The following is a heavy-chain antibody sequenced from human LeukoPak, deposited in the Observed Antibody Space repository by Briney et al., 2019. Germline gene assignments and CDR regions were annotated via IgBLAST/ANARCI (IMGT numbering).Heavy chain of an antibody. CDR1: GYTFTSYD. V-gene: IGHV1-18*01. D-gene: IGHD6-19*01. CDR2: ISAYNGNT. Sequence: ASVKVSCKASGYTFTSYDINWVRQATGQGLEWMGWISAYNGNTNYAQKLQGRVTMTTDTSTSTAYMELRSLRSDDTAVYYCARSSSGWYSDYWGQGTLVTVSS. CDR3: ARSSSGWYSDY. J-gene: IGHJ4*02.